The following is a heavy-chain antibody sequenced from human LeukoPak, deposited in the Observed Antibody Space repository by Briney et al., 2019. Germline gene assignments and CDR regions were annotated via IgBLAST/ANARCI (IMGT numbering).Heavy chain of an antibody. Sequence: PGGSLGLSCAASGFTFSSYAMSWVRQAPGKGLEWVSAISGSGGSTYYADSVKGRFTISRDNSKNTLYLQMNNLRAEDTAVYYCAKEGRDYYDSSGHPPYWGQGTLVTVSS. J-gene: IGHJ4*02. V-gene: IGHV3-23*01. CDR3: AKEGRDYYDSSGHPPY. CDR1: GFTFSSYA. CDR2: ISGSGGST. D-gene: IGHD3-22*01.